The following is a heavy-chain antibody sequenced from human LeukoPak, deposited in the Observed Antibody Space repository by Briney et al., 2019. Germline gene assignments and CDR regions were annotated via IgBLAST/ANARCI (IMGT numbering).Heavy chain of an antibody. CDR3: ARRAGAYSHPYDY. CDR2: IYSGGNT. Sequence: GGSLRLSCTVSGFTVSSNSMSWVRQAPGKGLEWVSFIYSGGNTHYSDSLKGRFTISRDNSKNTLYLQMNSLRVEDTAAYYCARRAGAYSHPYDYWGQGTLVTVSS. CDR1: GFTVSSNS. V-gene: IGHV3-53*01. J-gene: IGHJ4*02. D-gene: IGHD4/OR15-4a*01.